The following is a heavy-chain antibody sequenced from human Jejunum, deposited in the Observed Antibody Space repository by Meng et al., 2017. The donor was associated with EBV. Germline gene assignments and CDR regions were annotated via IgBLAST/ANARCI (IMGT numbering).Heavy chain of an antibody. D-gene: IGHD3-16*01. Sequence: QGQLWQSGAEVKKPGASVKVSCKASAYTFAGYYMHWVRQAPGQGLEWMGRINPNSGGANYAQKFQGRVTMTRDTSISTAYMELSRLRSDDTAVYYCAREGLVGDLRYFDLWGRGTLVTVSS. CDR3: AREGLVGDLRYFDL. CDR1: AYTFAGYY. J-gene: IGHJ2*01. CDR2: INPNSGGA. V-gene: IGHV1-2*06.